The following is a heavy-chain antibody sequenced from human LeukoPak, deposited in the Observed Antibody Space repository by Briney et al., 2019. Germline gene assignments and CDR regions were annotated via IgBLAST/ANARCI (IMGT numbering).Heavy chain of an antibody. J-gene: IGHJ4*02. D-gene: IGHD2-15*01. CDR1: GFTFSSYA. CDR3: AKGGSAVVVPSPVDY. Sequence: GGSLRLSCAASGFTFSSYAMSWVCQAPGKGLEWVSAISGSGGSTYYADSVKGRFTISRDNSKNTLYLQMNSLRAEDTAVYYCAKGGSAVVVPSPVDYWGQGTLVTVSS. CDR2: ISGSGGST. V-gene: IGHV3-23*01.